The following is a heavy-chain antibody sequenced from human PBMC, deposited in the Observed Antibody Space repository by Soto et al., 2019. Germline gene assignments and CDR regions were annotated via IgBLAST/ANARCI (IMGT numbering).Heavy chain of an antibody. CDR3: ARWGDWYSGYDLSWFDP. Sequence: PSETLSLTCPVPSCSLSRSNLGMGVRHPPGKAREWSGEIYHSGSTNYNPPHKTRLTISVDNPKNHLPLKLRSVTAADTAVYYCARWGDWYSGYDLSWFDPWGQGTMVTVSS. CDR2: IYHSGST. V-gene: IGHV4-4*02. J-gene: IGHJ5*02. D-gene: IGHD5-12*01. CDR1: SCSLSRSNL.